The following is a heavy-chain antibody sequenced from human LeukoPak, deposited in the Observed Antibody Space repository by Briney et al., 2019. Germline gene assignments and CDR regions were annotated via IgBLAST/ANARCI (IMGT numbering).Heavy chain of an antibody. Sequence: GGSLRLSCAASGFTFSSYAMSWVRQAPGKGLEWVSAISGSGGSTYYADSVKGRFTISRDNSKNTLYLQMNSLRAEDTAVYYCAKGSGITMIVVVTHFDYWGQGTLVTVSS. CDR1: GFTFSSYA. CDR2: ISGSGGST. J-gene: IGHJ4*02. D-gene: IGHD3-22*01. V-gene: IGHV3-23*01. CDR3: AKGSGITMIVVVTHFDY.